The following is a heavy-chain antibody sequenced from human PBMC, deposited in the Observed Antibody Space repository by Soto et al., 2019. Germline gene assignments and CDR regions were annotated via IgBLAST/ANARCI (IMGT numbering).Heavy chain of an antibody. D-gene: IGHD2-8*01. CDR2: TYYRSNWYT. J-gene: IGHJ5*01. CDR3: ARLIGNSWLDS. CDR1: GDSVSTNSAT. Sequence: QIHLQQSGPGLVKPSQTLALTCAISGDSVSTNSATWDWIRQSPSRGLEWLGRTYYRSNWYTDYAVSVKGRITISPDTSNNLLALQLNSVTPDDTAVYYCARLIGNSWLDSWGQGTLFTVSS. V-gene: IGHV6-1*01.